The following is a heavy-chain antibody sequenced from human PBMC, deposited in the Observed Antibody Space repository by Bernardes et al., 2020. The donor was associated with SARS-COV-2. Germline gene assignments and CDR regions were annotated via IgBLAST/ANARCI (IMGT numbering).Heavy chain of an antibody. CDR1: GFTFSDYY. J-gene: IGHJ6*02. CDR2: ISSSGSTI. CDR3: ARDLIVATTYYYGMDV. D-gene: IGHD5-12*01. Sequence: GGSLRLSCAASGFTFSDYYMSWIRQAPGKGLEWVSYISSSGSTIYYADSVKGRFTISRDNAKNSLYLQMNSLRAEDTAVYYCARDLIVATTYYYGMDVWGQGTRVTVSS. V-gene: IGHV3-11*01.